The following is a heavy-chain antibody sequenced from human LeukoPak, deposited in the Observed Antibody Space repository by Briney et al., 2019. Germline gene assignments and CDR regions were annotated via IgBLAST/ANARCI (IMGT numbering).Heavy chain of an antibody. CDR3: ARRGYYYDSSGYTPFDY. CDR1: GYSISSGYY. Sequence: SETLSLTCTVSGYSISSGYYWGWIRQPPGKGLEWIGSIYHSGSTYYNPSLKSRVTISVDTSKNQFSLKLSSVTAADTAVYYCARRGYYYDSSGYTPFDYWGQGTLVTVSS. J-gene: IGHJ4*02. D-gene: IGHD3-22*01. V-gene: IGHV4-38-2*02. CDR2: IYHSGST.